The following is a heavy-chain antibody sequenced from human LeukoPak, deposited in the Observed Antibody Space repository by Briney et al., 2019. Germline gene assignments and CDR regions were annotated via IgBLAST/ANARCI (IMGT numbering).Heavy chain of an antibody. CDR3: ARDRGVGVLRYFDWPSGY. D-gene: IGHD3-9*01. Sequence: GASVKVSCKASGYTFTGYYMHWVRQAPGQGLEWMGWINPNSGGTNYAQEFQGRVTMTRDTSISTAYMELSRLRSDDTAVYYCARDRGVGVLRYFDWPSGYWGQGTLVTVSS. CDR1: GYTFTGYY. CDR2: INPNSGGT. V-gene: IGHV1-2*02. J-gene: IGHJ4*02.